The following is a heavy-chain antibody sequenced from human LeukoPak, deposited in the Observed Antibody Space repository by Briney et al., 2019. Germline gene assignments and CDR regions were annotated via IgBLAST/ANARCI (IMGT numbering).Heavy chain of an antibody. CDR3: AKGLRTGVGPYRGYHYYMDV. CDR1: GFTFSSYA. J-gene: IGHJ6*03. D-gene: IGHD3-16*01. Sequence: GRSLRLSCAASGFTFSSYAMHWVRQAPGKGLEWVAVISYDGSNKYYADSVNGRFTVSRDNSYNTVSLQMNSLRDEDTGVYYCAKGLRTGVGPYRGYHYYMDVWGRGATVTVSS. V-gene: IGHV3-30-3*01. CDR2: ISYDGSNK.